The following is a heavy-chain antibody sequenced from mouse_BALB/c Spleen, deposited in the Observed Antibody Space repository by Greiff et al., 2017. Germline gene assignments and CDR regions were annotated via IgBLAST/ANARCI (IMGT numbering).Heavy chain of an antibody. CDR2: IWAGGST. CDR1: GFSLTSYG. D-gene: IGHD1-2*01. Sequence: VQLVESGPGLVAPSQSLSITCTVSGFSLTSYGVHWVRQPPGKGLEWLGVIWAGGSTNYNSALMSRLSISKDNSNSQVFLKMNSLQTDDTAMYYCARGGLLRLRGGFADWGQGTLVTVSA. J-gene: IGHJ3*01. V-gene: IGHV2-9*02. CDR3: ARGGLLRLRGGFAD.